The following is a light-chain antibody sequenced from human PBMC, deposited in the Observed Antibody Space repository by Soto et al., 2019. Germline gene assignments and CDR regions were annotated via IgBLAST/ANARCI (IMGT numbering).Light chain of an antibody. J-gene: IGLJ1*01. CDR3: AAWDDSLNGYV. Sequence: QPVLTQPPSASGTPGQRVTISCSGGSSNIGTNAVNWYQQLPGTAPKLLIYNNNQRPSGVPDRFSGSKSGTSASLAISGLRSEDEADYYCAAWDDSLNGYVFGTGTKLTVL. CDR2: NNN. CDR1: SSNIGTNA. V-gene: IGLV1-44*01.